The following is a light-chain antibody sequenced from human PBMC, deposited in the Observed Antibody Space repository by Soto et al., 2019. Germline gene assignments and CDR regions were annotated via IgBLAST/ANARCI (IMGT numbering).Light chain of an antibody. Sequence: AIQMTQSPSSLSASVGERVTITCRASQGIRNELGWYQQKPGKAPKLLIYAASSLQSGVPSRFSSSGSGTDFTLTISSLQPEDFATYYCLQDYNYPWTFGQGTKVEIK. CDR1: QGIRNE. CDR3: LQDYNYPWT. CDR2: AAS. J-gene: IGKJ1*01. V-gene: IGKV1-6*01.